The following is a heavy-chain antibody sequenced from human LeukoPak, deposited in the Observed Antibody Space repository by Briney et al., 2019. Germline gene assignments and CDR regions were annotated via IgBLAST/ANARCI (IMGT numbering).Heavy chain of an antibody. D-gene: IGHD2-15*01. J-gene: IGHJ4*02. CDR2: ISYDGNNK. CDR3: AKGVDYCSGGSCPADY. CDR1: GFTFSNYG. Sequence: GGSLRLSCAASGFTFSNYGIHWVRQAPGKGPEGVAVISYDGNNKYYADSVKGRFTISRDNSKNTLFLQMNSLRAEDTAVYYCAKGVDYCSGGSCPADYWGPGTLVTVSS. V-gene: IGHV3-30*18.